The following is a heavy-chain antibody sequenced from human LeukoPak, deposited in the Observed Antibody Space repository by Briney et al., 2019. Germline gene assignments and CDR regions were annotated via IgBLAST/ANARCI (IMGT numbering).Heavy chain of an antibody. D-gene: IGHD5-12*01. CDR2: IYYSGST. V-gene: IGHV4-31*03. Sequence: PSETLSLTCTVSGVSISSGGYYWSWIRQHPGKGLEWIGYIYYSGSTYYNPSLKSRVTISVDTSKNQFSLKLSSVTAADTAVYYCARSGYDLLFGFDYWGQGTLVTVSS. CDR3: ARSGYDLLFGFDY. J-gene: IGHJ4*02. CDR1: GVSISSGGYY.